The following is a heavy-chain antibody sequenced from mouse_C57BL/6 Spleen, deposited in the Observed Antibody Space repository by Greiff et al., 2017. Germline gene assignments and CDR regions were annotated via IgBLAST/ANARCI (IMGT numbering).Heavy chain of an antibody. CDR2: IHPNSGST. D-gene: IGHD2-4*01. J-gene: IGHJ2*01. CDR1: GYTFTSYW. CDR3: ARDYYDYGPY. Sequence: VQLQQPGAELVKPGASVKLSCKASGYTFTSYWMHWVKQRPGQGLEWIGRIHPNSGSTNYNEKFKSKATLTVYKSSSTAYMQLSSLTSEDSAVYYCARDYYDYGPYWGQGTTLTVSS. V-gene: IGHV1-64*01.